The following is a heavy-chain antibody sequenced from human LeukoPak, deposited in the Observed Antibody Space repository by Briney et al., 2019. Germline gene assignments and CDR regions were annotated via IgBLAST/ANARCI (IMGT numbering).Heavy chain of an antibody. V-gene: IGHV4-34*01. CDR1: GESFGDYY. J-gene: IGHJ6*03. Sequence: SETLSLTCAVYGESFGDYYWNWIRQSPGKGLEWIGEINRSGNTNYNASLKSRVTISTDMSKNQFSLKLSSVTAADTAVYYCARRVNYYYYMDVWGKGTPVTVSS. CDR3: ARRVNYYYYMDV. CDR2: INRSGNT.